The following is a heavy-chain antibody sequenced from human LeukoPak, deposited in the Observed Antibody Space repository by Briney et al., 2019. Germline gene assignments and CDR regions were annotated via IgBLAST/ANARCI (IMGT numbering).Heavy chain of an antibody. D-gene: IGHD3-10*01. V-gene: IGHV4-34*01. J-gene: IGHJ5*02. CDR3: ARHLANVLWGVKPRWFDP. CDR2: INHSGST. CDR1: GGSFSGYY. Sequence: SETLSLTCAVYGGSFSGYYWSWIRQPPGKGLEWIGEINHSGSTNYNPSLKSRVTISVDTSKNQFSLKLSSVTAADTAVYYCARHLANVLWGVKPRWFDPWGQGTLVTVSS.